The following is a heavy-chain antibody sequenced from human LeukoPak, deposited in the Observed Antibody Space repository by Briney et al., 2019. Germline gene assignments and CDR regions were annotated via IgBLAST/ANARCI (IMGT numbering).Heavy chain of an antibody. Sequence: GGSLRLSCAASGFTFSSYGMHWVRQAPGKGLEWVAIIWYDGSNKYYADSVKGRFTISRDNSKNTLYLQMNSLRAEDTAVYYCARGREYDFWSGYYFFRDWFDPWGQGTLVTVSS. D-gene: IGHD3-3*01. J-gene: IGHJ5*02. CDR3: ARGREYDFWSGYYFFRDWFDP. CDR1: GFTFSSYG. CDR2: IWYDGSNK. V-gene: IGHV3-33*01.